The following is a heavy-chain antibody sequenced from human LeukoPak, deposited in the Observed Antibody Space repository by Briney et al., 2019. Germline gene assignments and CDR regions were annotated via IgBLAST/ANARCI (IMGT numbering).Heavy chain of an antibody. D-gene: IGHD6-6*01. Sequence: GGSLRLSCAASGFTFSSYDMHWVRQATGKGLEWVALISYDGSHKYYADSVKGRFTISRDSSKNTLYLQMNSLRAEDTAVYYCAKDPIAARRGGRNWFDPWGQGTLVTVSS. J-gene: IGHJ5*02. V-gene: IGHV3-30*18. CDR2: ISYDGSHK. CDR1: GFTFSSYD. CDR3: AKDPIAARRGGRNWFDP.